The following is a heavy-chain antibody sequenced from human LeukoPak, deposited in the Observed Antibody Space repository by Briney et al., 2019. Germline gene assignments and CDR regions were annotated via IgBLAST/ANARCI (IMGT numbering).Heavy chain of an antibody. CDR3: ARELPDNPGCFDY. Sequence: SVKVSCKASGGTFSSYAISWVRQAPGQGLEWMGRIIPILGIANYAQRFQGRVTITADKSTSTAYMELSSLRSEDTAVYYCARELPDNPGCFDYWGQGTLVTVSS. V-gene: IGHV1-69*04. CDR1: GGTFSSYA. J-gene: IGHJ4*02. D-gene: IGHD1-1*01. CDR2: IIPILGIA.